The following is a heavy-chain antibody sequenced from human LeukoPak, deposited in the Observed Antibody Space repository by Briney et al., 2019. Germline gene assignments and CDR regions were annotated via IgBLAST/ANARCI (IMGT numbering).Heavy chain of an antibody. J-gene: IGHJ5*02. Sequence: GASVKVSCKASGGTFSSYAISWVRQAPGQGLEWMGGIIPIFGTANYAQKFQGRVTITADESTSTAYMELSSLRSEDTAVYYCARDRAGTTGTNWFDPWGQGTLVTVSS. CDR3: ARDRAGTTGTNWFDP. V-gene: IGHV1-69*13. CDR1: GGTFSSYA. CDR2: IIPIFGTA. D-gene: IGHD1-1*01.